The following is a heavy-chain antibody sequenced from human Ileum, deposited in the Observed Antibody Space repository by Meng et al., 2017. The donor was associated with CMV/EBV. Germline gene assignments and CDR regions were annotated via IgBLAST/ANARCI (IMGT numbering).Heavy chain of an antibody. CDR3: GGSSVRGDWYFDL. Sequence: QVQLQESGPGLVKPSETLSLTCSVSGGSISSYYWSWIRQRPGKGLEWIGYFYYAGNTNSNPSLKSRVTISGDTSKKQFSLNLTSVTAADTAVYYCGGSSVRGDWYFDLWGRGTLVTVSS. J-gene: IGHJ2*01. CDR1: GGSISSYY. CDR2: FYYAGNT. V-gene: IGHV4-59*01.